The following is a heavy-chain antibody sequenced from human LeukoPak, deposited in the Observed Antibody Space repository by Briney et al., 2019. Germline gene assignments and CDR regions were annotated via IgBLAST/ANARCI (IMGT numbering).Heavy chain of an antibody. J-gene: IGHJ3*02. CDR2: INSDGSGT. D-gene: IGHD6-25*01. CDR1: GFTFSSYW. V-gene: IGHV3-74*01. CDR3: ARVGARLGAFDI. Sequence: GGSLRLSCAASGFTFSSYWMHWVRQAPGKGLVWVSRINSDGSGTTYAYSVKGRFTISRDNAKNTLYLQMNSLRAEDTAVYYCARVGARLGAFDIWGQGTMVTVSS.